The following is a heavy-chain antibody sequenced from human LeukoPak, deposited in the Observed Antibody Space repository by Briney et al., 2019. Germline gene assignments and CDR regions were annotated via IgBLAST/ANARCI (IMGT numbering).Heavy chain of an antibody. CDR3: AKRGRWGFWSGQSNYYYYMDV. V-gene: IGHV3-30*02. CDR2: IRYDGSNK. J-gene: IGHJ6*03. CDR1: GFTFSSYG. Sequence: GGSLRLSCAASGFTFSSYGMHWVRQAPGKGLEWVAFIRYDGSNKYYADSVKGRFTISRDNSKNTLYLQMNSLRAEDTAVYYCAKRGRWGFWSGQSNYYYYMDVWGKGTTVTVSS. D-gene: IGHD3-3*01.